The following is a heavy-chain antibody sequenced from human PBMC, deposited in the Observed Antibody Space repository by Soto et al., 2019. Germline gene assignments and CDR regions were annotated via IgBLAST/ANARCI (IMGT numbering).Heavy chain of an antibody. J-gene: IGHJ6*02. Sequence: EVQLLESGGGLVQPGGSLRLSCAASGFIFSRYAMTWVRQAPGKGLEWVSAITGGGFSTYYTDSVKGRFTISRDNSKNPIYLQMNRLRAEDTAVYFCAKGGVRGVQMAVWGQGTTVTVSS. V-gene: IGHV3-23*01. CDR3: AKGGVRGVQMAV. D-gene: IGHD3-10*01. CDR2: ITGGGFST. CDR1: GFIFSRYA.